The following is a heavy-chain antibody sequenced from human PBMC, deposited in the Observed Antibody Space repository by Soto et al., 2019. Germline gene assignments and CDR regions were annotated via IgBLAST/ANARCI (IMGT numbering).Heavy chain of an antibody. CDR3: AKISCSGGSCFPPNYFDY. J-gene: IGHJ4*02. V-gene: IGHV3-23*01. D-gene: IGHD2-15*01. CDR1: GFTFSSYA. CDR2: ISGSGGST. Sequence: GGSLRLSCAGSGFTFSSYAMSWVRQAPGKGLEWVSAISGSGGSTYYADSVKGRFTISRDNSKNTLYLQMNSLRAEDTAVYYCAKISCSGGSCFPPNYFDYWGQGTLVTVSS.